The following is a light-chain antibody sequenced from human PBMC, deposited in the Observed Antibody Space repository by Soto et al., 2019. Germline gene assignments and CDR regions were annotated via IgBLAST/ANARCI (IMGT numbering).Light chain of an antibody. J-gene: IGLJ1*01. V-gene: IGLV2-14*01. CDR1: SSDVGGYNY. CDR2: AVT. Sequence: QSALTQPASVSGSPGQSITISCTGSSSDVGGYNYVSWYQQHPGKAPKLMIYAVTDRPSGVSSRFSGSKSGNTASLTISGLQAEDEADYYCSSYTSSSTLFATGTK. CDR3: SSYTSSSTL.